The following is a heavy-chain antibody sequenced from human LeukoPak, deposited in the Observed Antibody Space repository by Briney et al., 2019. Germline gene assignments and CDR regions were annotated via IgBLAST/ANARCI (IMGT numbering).Heavy chain of an antibody. CDR3: ARDRRAAAAVYGMDVAVYGMDV. CDR1: GFTVSSNY. J-gene: IGHJ6*02. CDR2: IYSGGST. Sequence: GSLRLSCAASGFTVSSNYMSWVRQAPGKGLEWVSVIYSGGSTYYADSVKGRFTISRDNAKNSLYLQMNSLRDEDTAVYYCARDRRAAAAVYGMDVAVYGMDVWGQGTTVTVSS. D-gene: IGHD6-13*01. V-gene: IGHV3-53*01.